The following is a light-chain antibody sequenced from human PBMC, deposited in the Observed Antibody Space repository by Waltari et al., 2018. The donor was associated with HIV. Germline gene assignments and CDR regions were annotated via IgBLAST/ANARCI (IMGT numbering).Light chain of an antibody. CDR2: EDV. CDR1: TSNIGSNY. CDR3: GTWDSSLGAGV. V-gene: IGLV1-51*02. Sequence: SVLTQPPSVSAAPGQTITISCSGSTSNIGSNYVARYQQFPGRAPKFLIYEDVRRPSGIPDRCSGSKSGTSATLDITGLQTGDEADYYCGTWDSSLGAGVFGGGTKVTV. J-gene: IGLJ3*02.